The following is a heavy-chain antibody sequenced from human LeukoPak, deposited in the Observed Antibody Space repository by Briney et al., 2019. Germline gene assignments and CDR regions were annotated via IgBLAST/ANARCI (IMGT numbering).Heavy chain of an antibody. CDR3: ARGKLSYYYYHMDA. V-gene: IGHV1-69*05. Sequence: GASVKVSCKASGGTLSGYAISWVRQAPGQGLEWMGGIIPIYGTPHSAQKFQGRVTITTDESTSTAFMDLSSLRSEDTAVYYCARGKLSYYYYHMDAWGKGTTVTVSS. D-gene: IGHD5-24*01. CDR1: GGTLSGYA. CDR2: IIPIYGTP. J-gene: IGHJ6*03.